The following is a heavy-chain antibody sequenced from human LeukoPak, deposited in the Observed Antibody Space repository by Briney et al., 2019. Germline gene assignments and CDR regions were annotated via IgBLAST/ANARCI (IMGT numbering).Heavy chain of an antibody. Sequence: PSETLSLTCTVSGGPISSSYWSWIRQPAGKGLEWIGRMYISGNTNYNPSLENRVTMSLDTAKNQFSLKLRSVTAADTGIYYCAREPVAAAGTPFDYWGQGTLVTVSS. V-gene: IGHV4-4*07. CDR3: AREPVAAAGTPFDY. D-gene: IGHD6-13*01. J-gene: IGHJ4*02. CDR1: GGPISSSY. CDR2: MYISGNT.